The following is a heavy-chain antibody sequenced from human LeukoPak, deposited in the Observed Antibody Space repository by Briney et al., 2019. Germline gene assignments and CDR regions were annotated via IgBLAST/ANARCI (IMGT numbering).Heavy chain of an antibody. CDR3: VSVYEYGDHFT. CDR2: ISSSSSHT. Sequence: GGSLRLSCAASGFTFSDHYMSWIRQAPGKGLEWVSYISSSSSHTYYADSVKGRFTISRDNAKNSLYLQVNSLRAEDTAVYYCVSVYEYGDHFTWGRGTQVLVSS. V-gene: IGHV3-11*03. J-gene: IGHJ4*02. D-gene: IGHD4-17*01. CDR1: GFTFSDHY.